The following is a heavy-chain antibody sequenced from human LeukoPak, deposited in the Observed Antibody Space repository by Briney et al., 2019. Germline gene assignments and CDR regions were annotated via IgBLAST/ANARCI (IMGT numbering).Heavy chain of an antibody. CDR1: GGSFSGYY. CDR3: AGVNQLRYYYYYYMDV. D-gene: IGHD2-2*01. CDR2: INHSGST. J-gene: IGHJ6*03. V-gene: IGHV4-34*01. Sequence: PSETLSLTCAVYGGSFSGYYWSWIRQPPGKGLEWIGEINHSGSTNYNPSLKSRVTISVDTSKNQFSLKLSSVTAADTAVYYCAGVNQLRYYYYYYMDVWGKGTTVTVSS.